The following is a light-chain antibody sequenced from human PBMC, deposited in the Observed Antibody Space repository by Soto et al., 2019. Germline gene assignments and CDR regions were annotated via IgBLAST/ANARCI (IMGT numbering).Light chain of an antibody. V-gene: IGKV3-15*01. CDR1: QTVYSN. CDR2: DAS. CDR3: HQYNNWPPYT. Sequence: ETVMTQSPVTLSVSLGERVTLSCRASQTVYSNVAWYQYRPGQTPRLLIYDASTRATGVPARFSGTASGTDFTLTISSLQSEDSAVYYCHQYNNWPPYTFGQGTTLE. J-gene: IGKJ2*01.